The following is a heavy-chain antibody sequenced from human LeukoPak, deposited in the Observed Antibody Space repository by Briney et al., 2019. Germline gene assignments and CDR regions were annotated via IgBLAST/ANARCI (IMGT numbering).Heavy chain of an antibody. CDR1: GFTFSSYA. D-gene: IGHD5-18*01. Sequence: GGSLRLSCAASGFTFSSYAMSWVRQAPGKGLEWVSAISGSGGSTYYADSVKGRFTISRDNSKNTLYLQMNSLRAEDTAVYYCAEEPGYSYGYDNWFDPWGQGTLVTVSS. CDR2: ISGSGGST. CDR3: AEEPGYSYGYDNWFDP. J-gene: IGHJ5*02. V-gene: IGHV3-23*01.